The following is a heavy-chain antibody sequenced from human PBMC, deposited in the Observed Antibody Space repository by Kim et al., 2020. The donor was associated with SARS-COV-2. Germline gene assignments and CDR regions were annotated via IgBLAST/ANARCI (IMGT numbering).Heavy chain of an antibody. J-gene: IGHJ4*02. CDR1: GYTFTSYA. D-gene: IGHD6-6*01. Sequence: ASVKVSCKASGYTFTSYAMHWVRQAPGQRLEWMGWINAGNGNTKYSQKFQGRVTITRDTSASTAYMELSSLRSEDTAVYYCARFGIAARQIDYWGQGTLVTVSS. CDR2: INAGNGNT. V-gene: IGHV1-3*01. CDR3: ARFGIAARQIDY.